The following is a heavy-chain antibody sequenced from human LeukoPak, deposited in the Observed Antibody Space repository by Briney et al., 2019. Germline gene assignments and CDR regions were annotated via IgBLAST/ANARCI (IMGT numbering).Heavy chain of an antibody. Sequence: GGSLRLSCAASGFTFSGHWMSWVRQAPGKGLEWVANINQDGSEKYYVDSVKGRFTISRDNANNSLYLQKNSLRAEDTAVYYCAREGYWGQGTLVTVSS. J-gene: IGHJ4*02. CDR3: AREGY. CDR2: INQDGSEK. V-gene: IGHV3-7*01. CDR1: GFTFSGHW.